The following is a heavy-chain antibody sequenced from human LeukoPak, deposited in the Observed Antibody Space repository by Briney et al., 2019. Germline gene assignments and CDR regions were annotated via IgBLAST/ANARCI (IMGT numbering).Heavy chain of an antibody. CDR2: IYENGGTT. Sequence: GGSLRLSCVGSGFTFRSHAMSWVRQAPEKGLEFVSGIYENGGTTYYADSVKGRFSISRDNSKNTLYLQMDSLRGEDTAVYYCARVPTRYFDYWGQGTLVTVSS. V-gene: IGHV3-23*01. J-gene: IGHJ4*02. D-gene: IGHD5-24*01. CDR1: GFTFRSHA. CDR3: ARVPTRYFDY.